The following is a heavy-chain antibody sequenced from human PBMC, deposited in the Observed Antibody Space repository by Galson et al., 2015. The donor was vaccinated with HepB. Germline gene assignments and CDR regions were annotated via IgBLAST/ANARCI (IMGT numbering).Heavy chain of an antibody. CDR1: GFTFSSYA. V-gene: IGHV3-23*01. D-gene: IGHD3-16*01. CDR3: AKDHFYDYVSASFVS. CDR2: IRGRGGGT. Sequence: SLRLSCAASGFTFSSYAMSWVRQAPGKGLEWVSGIRGRGGGTYYADSVKGRFTVSRDNSKNTVYLQMNSLRAEDTAVYYCAKDHFYDYVSASFVSWGQGALVTVSS. J-gene: IGHJ4*02.